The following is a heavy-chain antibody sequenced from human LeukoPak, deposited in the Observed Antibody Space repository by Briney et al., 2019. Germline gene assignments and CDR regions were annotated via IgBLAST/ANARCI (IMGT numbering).Heavy chain of an antibody. CDR3: ATIAAAGGGYYFDY. Sequence: SETLSLTCTVSGGSISSYYWSWIRQPPGKGLEWIGYIYYSESTNYNPSLKSRVTISVDTSKNQFSLKLSSVTAADTAVYYCATIAAAGGGYYFDYWGQGTLVTVSS. D-gene: IGHD6-13*01. J-gene: IGHJ4*02. CDR2: IYYSEST. V-gene: IGHV4-59*08. CDR1: GGSISSYY.